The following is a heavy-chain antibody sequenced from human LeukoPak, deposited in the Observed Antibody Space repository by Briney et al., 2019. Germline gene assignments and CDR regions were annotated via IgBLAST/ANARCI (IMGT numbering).Heavy chain of an antibody. CDR1: GYNFRAYY. CDR3: GRGVQSFDP. Sequence: ASVMVSCKASGYNFRAYYIHWVRQAPGQGLEWLGYIRPMTGDTNYAQKFQDRVTFSIDTSTATAYMELRSLRSDDTAFYYCGRGVQSFDPWGQGTLVTVSS. CDR2: IRPMTGDT. J-gene: IGHJ5*02. V-gene: IGHV1-2*02.